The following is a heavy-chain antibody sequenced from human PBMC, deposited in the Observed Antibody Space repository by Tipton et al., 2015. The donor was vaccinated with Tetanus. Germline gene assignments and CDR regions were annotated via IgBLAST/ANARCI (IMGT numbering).Heavy chain of an antibody. Sequence: TLSLTCTVSGGSVTSGDYQWNWIRQPPGKGLEWLAYISYSGSTNSNYSLKSRITISRDTSKNQFSLKLTSVTAADTAVYYCARGLPREPFYFDYWGQGKQVSVSS. V-gene: IGHV4-61*08. J-gene: IGHJ4*02. D-gene: IGHD1-26*01. CDR1: GGSVTSGDYQ. CDR2: ISYSGST. CDR3: ARGLPREPFYFDY.